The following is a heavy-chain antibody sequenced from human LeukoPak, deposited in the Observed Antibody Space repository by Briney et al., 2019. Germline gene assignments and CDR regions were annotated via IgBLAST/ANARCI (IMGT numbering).Heavy chain of an antibody. CDR3: ARSGHYYYDSSGTDAFDI. CDR1: GYTFTSYG. V-gene: IGHV1-18*01. J-gene: IGHJ3*02. D-gene: IGHD3-22*01. Sequence: ASVKVSCKASGYTFTSYGISWVRQAPGQGLEWMGWISAYNGNTNYAQKLQGRVTMTTDTSTSTAYMELRSLRSDDTAVYYCARSGHYYYDSSGTDAFDIWGQGTMVTVSS. CDR2: ISAYNGNT.